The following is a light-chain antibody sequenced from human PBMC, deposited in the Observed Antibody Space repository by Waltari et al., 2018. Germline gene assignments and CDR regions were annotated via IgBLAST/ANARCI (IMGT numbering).Light chain of an antibody. J-gene: IGKJ2*01. V-gene: IGKV3D-15*03. CDR3: QQYNNWPYT. CDR1: QSVSSN. CDR2: GAS. Sequence: EIVMTQSPATLSVSPGERATLSCRASQSVSSNLACYQQKPGQAPRLLIYGASIRATGIPASFSGSGSGTEFTLTISILQSEDFAVYYCQQYNNWPYTFGQGTKLEIK.